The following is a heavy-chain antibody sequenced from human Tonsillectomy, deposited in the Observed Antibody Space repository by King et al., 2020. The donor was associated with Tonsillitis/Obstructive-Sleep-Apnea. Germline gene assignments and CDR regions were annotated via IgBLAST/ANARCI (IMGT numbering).Heavy chain of an antibody. J-gene: IGHJ4*02. CDR3: ARGRYSGSILGHYSFDY. D-gene: IGHD1-26*01. Sequence: QLVQSGAEVKEPGASVEVSCKASAYTFTSYGISWVRQAPGQGLEWMGWINTYNGNTNYAQKFQGRVTMTTDTSTSTAYMELRSLRSDDTVVYYCARGRYSGSILGHYSFDYWGQGTLVTVSS. V-gene: IGHV1-18*01. CDR1: AYTFTSYG. CDR2: INTYNGNT.